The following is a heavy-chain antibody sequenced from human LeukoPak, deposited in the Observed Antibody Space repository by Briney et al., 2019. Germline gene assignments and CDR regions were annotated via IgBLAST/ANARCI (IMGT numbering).Heavy chain of an antibody. J-gene: IGHJ6*03. Sequence: SVKVSCKASGGTFSSYAISWVRQAPGQGLEWMGGIIPIFGTANYAQKFQGRVTITADESTSTAYMELSSLRSEDTAVYYCARPSRPYYYDSSGYYYYYMDVWGKGTTVTISS. CDR2: IIPIFGTA. V-gene: IGHV1-69*13. CDR1: GGTFSSYA. CDR3: ARPSRPYYYDSSGYYYYYMDV. D-gene: IGHD3-22*01.